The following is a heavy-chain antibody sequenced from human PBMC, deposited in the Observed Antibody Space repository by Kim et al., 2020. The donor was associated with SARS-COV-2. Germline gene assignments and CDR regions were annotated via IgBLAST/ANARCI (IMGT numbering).Heavy chain of an antibody. D-gene: IGHD3-16*02. J-gene: IGHJ4*01. CDR2: IYTSGRT. CDR3: ASALGH. CDR1: GDSLSSDY. V-gene: IGHV4-4*07. Sequence: SETLSLTCTVSGDSLSSDYWSWNRQPDGKALEWIGRIYTSGRTNYNPSLQSRVTMSVDMSKNQFSLKLSSVTAADTAVYYCASALGHWGHGTLVTVCS.